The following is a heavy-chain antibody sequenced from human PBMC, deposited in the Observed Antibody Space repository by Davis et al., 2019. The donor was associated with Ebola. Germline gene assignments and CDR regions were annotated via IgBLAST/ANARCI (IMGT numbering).Heavy chain of an antibody. V-gene: IGHV5-51*01. Sequence: GESLKISCKDSGNSFSTHWIGWVRQTPGKGLEWMGLIYTGDSDNRYSPSFRGQVTISADKSFKTAFLQWSSLKASDTAIYYCASLRRTITGMDDGFDIWGQGTMVTVSS. J-gene: IGHJ3*02. D-gene: IGHD1-1*01. CDR1: GNSFSTHW. CDR2: IYTGDSDN. CDR3: ASLRRTITGMDDGFDI.